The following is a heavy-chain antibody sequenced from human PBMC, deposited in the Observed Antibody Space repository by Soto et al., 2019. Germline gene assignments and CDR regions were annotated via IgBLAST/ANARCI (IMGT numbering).Heavy chain of an antibody. D-gene: IGHD3-22*01. V-gene: IGHV4-59*11. CDR3: ARGNFYDSSGHYPAFDI. Sequence: SETLSLTCTLSGGSITTHYCSWIRQPPGKGLEWIGYIYFSGSTNYNPSLKSRVSVSVDTSKNQFSLRLSSLAAADTAIYYCARGNFYDSSGHYPAFDIWGEGTLVTVSS. CDR1: GGSITTHY. CDR2: IYFSGST. J-gene: IGHJ3*02.